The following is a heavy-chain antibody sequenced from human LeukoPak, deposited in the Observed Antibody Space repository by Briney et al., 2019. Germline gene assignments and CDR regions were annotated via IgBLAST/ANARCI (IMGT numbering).Heavy chain of an antibody. V-gene: IGHV3-23*01. CDR2: ISGSGGST. Sequence: GGSLRLSCAASGFTFSSYAMSWVRQAPRKGLEWVSAISGSGGSTYYADSVKGRFTISRDNSKNTLYLQMNSLRAEDTAVYYCAKGGGPSYYYYYGMDVWGQGTTVTVSS. CDR3: AKGGGPSYYYYYGMDV. D-gene: IGHD6-25*01. CDR1: GFTFSSYA. J-gene: IGHJ6*02.